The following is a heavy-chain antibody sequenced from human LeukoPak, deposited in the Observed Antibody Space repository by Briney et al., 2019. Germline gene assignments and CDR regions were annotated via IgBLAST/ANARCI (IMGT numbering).Heavy chain of an antibody. Sequence: GGSLRLSCAASGFTLSSYEMNWVRQAPGKGLEWVSYISSSGSTIYYADSVKGRFTISRDNAKNSLYLQMNSLRAEDTAVYYCARGSHYYGSGSYGYWGQGTLVTVSS. CDR2: ISSSGSTI. D-gene: IGHD3-10*01. J-gene: IGHJ4*02. V-gene: IGHV3-48*03. CDR3: ARGSHYYGSGSYGY. CDR1: GFTLSSYE.